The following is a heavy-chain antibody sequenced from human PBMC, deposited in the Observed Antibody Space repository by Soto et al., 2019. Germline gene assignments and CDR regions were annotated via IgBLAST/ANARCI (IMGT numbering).Heavy chain of an antibody. D-gene: IGHD3-3*01. V-gene: IGHV5-51*01. CDR3: ARQYYAPNNYYYYGMDV. CDR1: GYSFTSYW. CDR2: IYPGDSDT. Sequence: PGESLKISCKGSGYSFTSYWIGWVRQMPGKGLEWMGIIYPGDSDTRYSPSFQGQVTISADKSIGTAYLQWSSLKASDTAMYYCARQYYAPNNYYYYGMDVWGQGTTVTVSS. J-gene: IGHJ6*02.